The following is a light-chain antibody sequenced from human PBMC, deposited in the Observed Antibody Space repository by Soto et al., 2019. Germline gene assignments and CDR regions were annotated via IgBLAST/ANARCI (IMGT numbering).Light chain of an antibody. J-gene: IGLJ3*02. V-gene: IGLV2-8*01. CDR3: SSYAGSNWV. CDR2: EVS. CDR1: SSDVGGYNY. Sequence: QSALTQPPSASGSPGQSVTISCTGTSSDVGGYNYVSWYRQHPGKAPKLMIYEVSKRPSGVPDRFSGSKSGNTASLTVSGLQAEDEADYYCSSYAGSNWVFGGGTQLTVL.